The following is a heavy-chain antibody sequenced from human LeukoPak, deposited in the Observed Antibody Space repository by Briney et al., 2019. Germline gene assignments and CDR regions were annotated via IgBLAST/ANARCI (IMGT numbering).Heavy chain of an antibody. Sequence: SQTLSLTCAISGDSVSSNSAAWNWIRQSPSRGLEWLGRTYYRSKWYNDYAVSVKSRITINPDTSKNQFSLQLNSVTLEDTAVYYCARSVATIGYYYYYYMDVWGKGTTVTVSS. CDR1: GDSVSSNSAA. CDR3: ARSVATIGYYYYYYMDV. D-gene: IGHD5-12*01. J-gene: IGHJ6*03. CDR2: TYYRSKWYN. V-gene: IGHV6-1*01.